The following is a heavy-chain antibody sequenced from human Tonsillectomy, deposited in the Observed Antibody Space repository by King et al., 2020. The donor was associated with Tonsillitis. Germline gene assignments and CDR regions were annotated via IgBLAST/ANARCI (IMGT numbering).Heavy chain of an antibody. V-gene: IGHV2-70*04. CDR3: ARTNYSPYYFDY. CDR2: LDWDDDK. CDR1: GFSLSTSAMR. J-gene: IGHJ4*02. Sequence: VTLKESGPALVKPTQTLTLTCTFSGFSLSTSAMRVTWIRQPPGKALEWLARLDWDDDKFYSPSLKTRLTISKDTSKNQVVLTMTNMDPVDTATYYCARTNYSPYYFDYWGQGTLVTVSS. D-gene: IGHD4-11*01.